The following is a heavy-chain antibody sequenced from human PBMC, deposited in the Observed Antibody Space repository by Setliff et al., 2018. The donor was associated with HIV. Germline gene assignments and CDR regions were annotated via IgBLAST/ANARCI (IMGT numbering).Heavy chain of an antibody. D-gene: IGHD1-1*01. CDR2: ISYNNGDT. CDR1: GYIFSAYY. Sequence: ASVKVSCKTSGYIFSAYYVHWLRRAPGQGLEWMGWISYNNGDTKYAEKFQGRVTMTRDTSISTLYMDLNRLTSDDTAVYYCALANIVSTARWNHWGRGTLVTVSS. CDR3: ALANIVSTARWNH. V-gene: IGHV1-2*02. J-gene: IGHJ4*02.